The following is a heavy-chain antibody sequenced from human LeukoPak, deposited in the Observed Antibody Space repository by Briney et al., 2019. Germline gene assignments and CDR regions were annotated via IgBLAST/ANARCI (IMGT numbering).Heavy chain of an antibody. V-gene: IGHV3-23*01. CDR2: INSGGDIT. D-gene: IGHD3-10*01. J-gene: IGHJ4*02. Sequence: GGSLRLSCAASRFTFSTYVMSWVRQAPGKGLECVSAINSGGDITYYADSVKGRFTISRDNSKNTLYLQMNSLRVEDTAVYYCAKVLNYYASGYFDYWGQGTLVTVSS. CDR3: AKVLNYYASGYFDY. CDR1: RFTFSTYV.